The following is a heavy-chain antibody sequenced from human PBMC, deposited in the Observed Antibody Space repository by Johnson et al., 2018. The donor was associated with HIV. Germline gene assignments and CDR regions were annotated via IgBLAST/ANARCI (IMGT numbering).Heavy chain of an antibody. CDR1: GFTFSDYY. J-gene: IGHJ3*02. CDR2: LSGTGDST. CDR3: ARETVTSGAFDI. D-gene: IGHD4-11*01. Sequence: VQLVESGGRLVKPGGSLRLSCVASGFTFSDYYMSWIRQAPGKGLEWVSALSGTGDSTYYADSVKGRFTISRDNSKNTLYLQMNSLRAGDTAVYYCARETVTSGAFDIWGQGTMVTVSS. V-gene: IGHV3-23*04.